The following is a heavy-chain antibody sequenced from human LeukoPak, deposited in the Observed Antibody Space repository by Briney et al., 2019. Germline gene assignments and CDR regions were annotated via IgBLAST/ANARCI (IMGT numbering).Heavy chain of an antibody. CDR1: GFTISSNY. J-gene: IGHJ4*02. CDR3: ARVGGRVAPMDY. D-gene: IGHD3-3*01. CDR2: IYSGAST. Sequence: VGSLPLSRAASGFTISSNYMSWVRQAPGKGLECVSIIYSGASTYYADSVKGRFTVSRDNSRNRMWLQMNSLRVEDTAVYYCARVGGRVAPMDYWGQGTL. V-gene: IGHV3-66*01.